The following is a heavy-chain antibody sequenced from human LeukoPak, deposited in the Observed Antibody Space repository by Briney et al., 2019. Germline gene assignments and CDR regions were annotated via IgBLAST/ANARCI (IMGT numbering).Heavy chain of an antibody. CDR1: GGSISSYY. V-gene: IGHV4-59*12. CDR2: IYYSGST. Sequence: SETLSLTCTVSGGSISSYYWSWIRQPPGKGLEWIGYIYYSGSTNYNPSLKSRVTISVDTSKNQFSLKLSSVTAADTAVYYCARGLRWYYYYMDVWGKGTTVTVSS. D-gene: IGHD2-15*01. J-gene: IGHJ6*03. CDR3: ARGLRWYYYYMDV.